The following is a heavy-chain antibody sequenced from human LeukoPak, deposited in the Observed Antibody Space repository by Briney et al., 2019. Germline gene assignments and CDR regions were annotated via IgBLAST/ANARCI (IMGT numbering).Heavy chain of an antibody. Sequence: SETLSLTCIVSSGSISSYYWHWIRQPAGRGLEWIGRVSSSGSTNHNPSLNSRVSMSVDTSKNQLSLTLISVTAADTAVYFCAREASTPNFFDPWGQGTLVTVSS. V-gene: IGHV4-4*07. CDR3: AREASTPNFFDP. CDR1: SGSISSYY. D-gene: IGHD6-6*01. J-gene: IGHJ5*02. CDR2: VSSSGST.